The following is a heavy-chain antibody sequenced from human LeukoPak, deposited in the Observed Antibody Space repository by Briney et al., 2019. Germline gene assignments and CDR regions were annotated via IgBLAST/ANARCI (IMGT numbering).Heavy chain of an antibody. Sequence: SVKVSCKASGGTFSSYAISWVRQAPGQGLELMGGIIPIFGTANYAQKFQGRVTITADESTSTAYMELSSLRSEDTAVYYCAIEDSSGYSEVAFDIWGQGTMVTVSS. D-gene: IGHD3-22*01. CDR2: IIPIFGTA. CDR3: AIEDSSGYSEVAFDI. J-gene: IGHJ3*02. CDR1: GGTFSSYA. V-gene: IGHV1-69*01.